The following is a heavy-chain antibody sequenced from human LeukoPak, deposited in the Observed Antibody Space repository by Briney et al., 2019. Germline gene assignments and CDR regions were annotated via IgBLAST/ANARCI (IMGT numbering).Heavy chain of an antibody. CDR3: MCWGTDNH. Sequence: GGSLRLSCTFSGLTFRSYWMNWVRQAPGKGLECVANINPGGNEIRSVDSVKGRSIISRDNAKNSLDLQMSSLRVEDTAVYYCMCWGTDNHWGQGILVTVSS. V-gene: IGHV3-7*01. J-gene: IGHJ4*02. D-gene: IGHD7-27*01. CDR1: GLTFRSYW. CDR2: INPGGNEI.